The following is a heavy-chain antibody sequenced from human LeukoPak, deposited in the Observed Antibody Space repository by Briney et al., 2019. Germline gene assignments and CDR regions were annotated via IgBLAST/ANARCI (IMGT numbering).Heavy chain of an antibody. D-gene: IGHD4/OR15-4a*01. V-gene: IGHV3-20*04. Sequence: PGGSLRLSCAASGFTFDDYGTSWVRQALGKGLEWVSGINWNGGSTGYADSVKGRFTISRDNSKNRQYLQMNSMRTEDAAVYYCAKGVERFGYGALLGSWGQGTLVTVSS. J-gene: IGHJ4*02. CDR3: AKGVERFGYGALLGS. CDR2: INWNGGST. CDR1: GFTFDDYG.